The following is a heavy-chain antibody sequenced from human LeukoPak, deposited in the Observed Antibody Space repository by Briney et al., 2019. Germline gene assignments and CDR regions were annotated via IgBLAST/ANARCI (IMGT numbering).Heavy chain of an antibody. D-gene: IGHD3-3*01. J-gene: IGHJ3*02. Sequence: PGTSLTLSCAASGFNFSSYAMHWVRQAPGGGLEWVGLISYGGIDKSYADSVRGRFTISRDSSKRTLYLQMNSLRAEDTAMYYCARESWSDSVAFDIWGRGTMVIVSS. CDR1: GFNFSSYA. CDR2: ISYGGIDK. V-gene: IGHV3-30*04. CDR3: ARESWSDSVAFDI.